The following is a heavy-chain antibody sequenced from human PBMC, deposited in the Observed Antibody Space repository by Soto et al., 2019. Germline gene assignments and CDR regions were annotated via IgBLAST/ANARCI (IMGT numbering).Heavy chain of an antibody. CDR1: GYTFTGYY. D-gene: IGHD2-15*01. CDR3: ARDSGGRHDY. CDR2: IYHGGAT. Sequence: SCKASGYTFTGYYMHWVRQAPGQGLEWIGYIYHGGATTYNASLKSRVTISVDTSKNQFFLKVNSVTAADTAVYFCARDSGGRHDYWGQGTPVTVSS. V-gene: IGHV4-59*01. J-gene: IGHJ4*02.